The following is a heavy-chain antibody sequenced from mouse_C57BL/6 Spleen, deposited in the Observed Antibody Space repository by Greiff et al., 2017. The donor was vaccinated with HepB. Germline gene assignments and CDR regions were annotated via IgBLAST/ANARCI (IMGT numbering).Heavy chain of an antibody. CDR1: GFTFSSYA. CDR3: ARGEERYFDY. Sequence: DVKLVESGGGLVKPGGSLKLSCAASGFTFSSYAMSWVRQTPEKRLEWVATISDGGSYTYYPDNVKGRFTISRDNAKNNLYLQMSHLKSEDTAMYYCARGEERYFDYWGQGTTLTVSS. J-gene: IGHJ2*01. V-gene: IGHV5-4*03. CDR2: ISDGGSYT.